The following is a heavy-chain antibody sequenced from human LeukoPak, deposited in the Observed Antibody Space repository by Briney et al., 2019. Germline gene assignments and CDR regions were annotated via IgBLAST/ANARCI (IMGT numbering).Heavy chain of an antibody. CDR2: ISGSGGST. V-gene: IGHV3-23*01. CDR3: AKVLSGSYGY. D-gene: IGHD1-26*01. CDR1: GFTFSSNV. J-gene: IGHJ4*02. Sequence: GGSLRLSCAASGFTFSSNVMSWVRQAPGKGLEWVSAISGSGGSTYYADSVKGRFTISRDNSKNTLYLQMNSLRAEDTAVYYCAKVLSGSYGYWGQGTLVTVSS.